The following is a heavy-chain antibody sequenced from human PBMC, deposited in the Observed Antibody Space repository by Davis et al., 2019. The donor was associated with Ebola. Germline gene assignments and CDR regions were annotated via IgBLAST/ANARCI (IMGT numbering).Heavy chain of an antibody. D-gene: IGHD2-2*01. J-gene: IGHJ2*01. V-gene: IGHV4-4*02. CDR3: ARGIVPAARYFDL. CDR2: IYHSGST. CDR1: GGSISSSNW. Sequence: MPGGSLRLSCAVSGGSISSSNWWSWVRQPPGKGLEWMGEIYHSGSTNYNPSLKSRVTISVDKSKNQFSLKLSSVTAADTAVYYCARGIVPAARYFDLWGRGTLVTVSS.